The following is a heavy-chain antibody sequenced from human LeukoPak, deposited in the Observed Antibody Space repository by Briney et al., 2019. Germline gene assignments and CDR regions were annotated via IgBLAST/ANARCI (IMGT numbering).Heavy chain of an antibody. CDR2: ISGSGGST. CDR1: GFTFSSYA. Sequence: GGSLRLSCAASGFTFSSYAMSWVRQAPGKGLEWVSAISGSGGSTYYADSVKGRFTISRDNSKNTLYLQMNSLRAEDTAVYYCAKDLGDYYDSSGYYTSSDYWGQGTLVTVSS. V-gene: IGHV3-23*01. CDR3: AKDLGDYYDSSGYYTSSDY. J-gene: IGHJ4*02. D-gene: IGHD3-22*01.